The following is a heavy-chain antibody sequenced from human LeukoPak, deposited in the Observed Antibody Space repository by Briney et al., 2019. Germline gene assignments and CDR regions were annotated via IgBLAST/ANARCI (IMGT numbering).Heavy chain of an antibody. J-gene: IGHJ3*02. Sequence: ASEKVSCKASGDTFTSYGISWVRQAPGQGLEWMGWISAYNGKTNYAQKLQGRVTMTKYTYTSTAYMELRSLRSDDTAVYYCARDRKLNDGSNPKSAFDIWGQGTMVTVSS. V-gene: IGHV1-18*01. CDR1: GDTFTSYG. CDR3: ARDRKLNDGSNPKSAFDI. D-gene: IGHD1-14*01. CDR2: ISAYNGKT.